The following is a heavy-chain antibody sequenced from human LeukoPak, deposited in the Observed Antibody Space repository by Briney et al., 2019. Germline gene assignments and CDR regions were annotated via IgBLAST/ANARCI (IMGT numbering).Heavy chain of an antibody. CDR1: GFTFSSYG. J-gene: IGHJ6*02. V-gene: IGHV3-30*18. CDR2: ISYDGSNK. CDR3: AKDYIEDV. Sequence: GRSLRLSCAASGFTFSSYGMHWVRQAPGKGLEWVAVISYDGSNKYYADSVKGRFTISRDNSKNTPYLQMNSLRAEDTGVYYWAKDYIEDVWGQGTTVTVSS.